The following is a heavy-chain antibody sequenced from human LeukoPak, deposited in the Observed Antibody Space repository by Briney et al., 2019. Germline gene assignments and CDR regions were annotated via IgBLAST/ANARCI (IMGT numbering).Heavy chain of an antibody. D-gene: IGHD4-17*01. CDR1: GFTFSSYS. CDR2: ISSSSSYI. Sequence: GGSLRLSCAASGFTFSSYSMNWVRQAPGKGLEWVSSISSSSSYIYYADSVKGRFTISRDNAKNSLYLQMNSLRAEDTAVYYCAREGQSGDYQYYFDYWGQRTLVTVSS. J-gene: IGHJ4*02. CDR3: AREGQSGDYQYYFDY. V-gene: IGHV3-21*01.